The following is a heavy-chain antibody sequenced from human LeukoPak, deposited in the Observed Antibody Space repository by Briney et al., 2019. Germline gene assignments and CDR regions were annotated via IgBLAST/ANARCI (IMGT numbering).Heavy chain of an antibody. CDR2: ITSSSGYI. Sequence: GEXLRLSCAASGFTFSSYEMNWVRQAPGKGLEWVSSITSSSGYIYYADSVRGRFTTARDNAEKSLYLQMNSLGAEDTAVYYCTRSDDYGDYLVDYWGQGALVTVSS. D-gene: IGHD4-17*01. J-gene: IGHJ4*02. V-gene: IGHV3-21*01. CDR1: GFTFSSYE. CDR3: TRSDDYGDYLVDY.